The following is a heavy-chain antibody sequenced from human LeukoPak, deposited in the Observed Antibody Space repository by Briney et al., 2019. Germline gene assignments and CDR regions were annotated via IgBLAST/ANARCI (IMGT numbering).Heavy chain of an antibody. V-gene: IGHV3-23*01. D-gene: IGHD5-24*01. J-gene: IGHJ4*02. CDR3: AKSPRRDGYPRY. CDR1: GFTFNSYA. Sequence: GGSLRLSCAASGFTFNSYAMSWVRQAPWERLQWVSGISDSGGNTYYADSVRGRFTISRDNSKNTLYLQMNSLRAEATAVYYCAKSPRRDGYPRYWGQGTLVTVSS. CDR2: ISDSGGNT.